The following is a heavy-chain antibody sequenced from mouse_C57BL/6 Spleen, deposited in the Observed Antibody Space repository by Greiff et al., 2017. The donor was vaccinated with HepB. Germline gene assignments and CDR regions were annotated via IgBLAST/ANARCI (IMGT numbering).Heavy chain of an antibody. CDR1: GYTFTDYY. J-gene: IGHJ2*01. Sequence: VQLQQSGPELVKPGASVKISCKASGYTFTDYYINWVKQRPGQGLEWIGWIFPGSGSTYYNEKFKGKATLTVDKSSSTAYMLLSSLTSEDSAVYFCASSYYSNYDFDYWGQGTTLTVSS. CDR3: ASSYYSNYDFDY. V-gene: IGHV1-75*01. CDR2: IFPGSGST. D-gene: IGHD2-5*01.